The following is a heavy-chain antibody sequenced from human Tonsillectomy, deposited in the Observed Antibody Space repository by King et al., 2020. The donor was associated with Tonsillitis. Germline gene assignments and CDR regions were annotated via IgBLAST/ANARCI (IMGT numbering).Heavy chain of an antibody. D-gene: IGHD3-22*01. J-gene: IGHJ4*02. CDR2: ISYDGSNK. CDR3: ARDTSSIDTMLVVVIRRYFDY. V-gene: IGHV3-30-3*01. CDR1: GFTFSSYA. Sequence: VQLVQSGGGVVQPGRSLRLSCAASGFTFSSYAMHWVRQAPGKGLEWVAVISYDGSNKYYADSVKGRCTISRDNSKKTLYLQMNSLRAEDTAVYYCARDTSSIDTMLVVVIRRYFDYWGQGTLVTVSS.